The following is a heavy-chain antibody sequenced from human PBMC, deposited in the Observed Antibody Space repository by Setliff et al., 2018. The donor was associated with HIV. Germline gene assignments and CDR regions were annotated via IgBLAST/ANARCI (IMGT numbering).Heavy chain of an antibody. CDR1: GYTFTAFG. J-gene: IGHJ3*02. CDR2: ISTYNGTT. D-gene: IGHD4-17*01. Sequence: ASVKVSCKASGYTFTAFGMNWLRQAPGQGPELLGWISTYNGTTNYAQKFQGRVTMTTDTSKSTVYMELRSLRSDDTAVYYCAKDPSVTVTTIWGQGTMVTVSS. CDR3: AKDPSVTVTTI. V-gene: IGHV1-18*01.